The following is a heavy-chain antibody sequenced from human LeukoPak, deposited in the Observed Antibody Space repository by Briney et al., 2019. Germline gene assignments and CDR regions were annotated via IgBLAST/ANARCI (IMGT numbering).Heavy chain of an antibody. D-gene: IGHD2-2*01. J-gene: IGHJ6*03. CDR1: GGSISSYY. V-gene: IGHV4-4*07. CDR3: ARGGCSSTTCYYYYYYMDV. CDR2: IYTSGST. Sequence: PSETLSLTCTVSGGSISSYYWCWIRQPAGAGLEWIGRIYTSGSTNYNPSLKSRVTMSVDTSKNQFSLKLSSVTAADTAVYYCARGGCSSTTCYYYYYYMDVWGKGTTVTVSS.